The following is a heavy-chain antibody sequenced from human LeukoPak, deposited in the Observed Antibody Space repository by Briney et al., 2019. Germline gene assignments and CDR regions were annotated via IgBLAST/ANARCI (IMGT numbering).Heavy chain of an antibody. CDR2: IKQDGSEK. J-gene: IGHJ6*03. V-gene: IGHV3-7*01. CDR1: GFTFSSYW. D-gene: IGHD6-19*01. Sequence: GGSLRLSCAASGFTFSSYWMSWVRQAPGKGLEWVANIKQDGSEKYYVDSVKGRFTISRDNAKNSLYLQMNSLRAEDTAVYYCARYSSGWAYYYYYYMTSGAKGPRSPSP. CDR3: ARYSSGWAYYYYYYMTS.